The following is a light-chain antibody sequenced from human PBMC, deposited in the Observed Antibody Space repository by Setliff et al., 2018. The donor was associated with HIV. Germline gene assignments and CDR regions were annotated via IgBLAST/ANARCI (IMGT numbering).Light chain of an antibody. CDR3: VLYMGNGVSV. J-gene: IGLJ3*02. Sequence: TVVTQEPSFSVSPGGTVTLTCGLRSGSVSTGHFPSWYQQTPGQTPRMLIYSTNTRSSGAPDRFSGSILGNRAALTITGAQADDECDYYCVLYMGNGVSVFGGGTKVTVL. V-gene: IGLV8-61*01. CDR2: STN. CDR1: SGSVSTGHF.